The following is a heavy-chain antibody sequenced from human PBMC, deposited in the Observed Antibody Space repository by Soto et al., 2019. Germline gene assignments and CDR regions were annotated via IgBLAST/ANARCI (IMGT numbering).Heavy chain of an antibody. D-gene: IGHD3-9*01. J-gene: IGHJ4*02. CDR1: GGSFSGYY. CDR2: INQSGST. V-gene: IGHV4-34*01. CDR3: ARGRVYYDILTGYSGYYFDY. Sequence: QVQLQQWGAGLLKPSETLSLTCAVYGGSFSGYYWSWIRQPPGKGLEWIGEINQSGSTNYNPSLNSRVTISVDTSKNQFSMKLSSVTAADTAVYYCARGRVYYDILTGYSGYYFDYWGQGTLVTVSS.